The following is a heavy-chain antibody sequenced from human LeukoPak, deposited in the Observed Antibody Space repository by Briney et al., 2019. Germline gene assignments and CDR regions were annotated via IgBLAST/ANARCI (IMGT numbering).Heavy chain of an antibody. D-gene: IGHD3-16*01. Sequence: SETLSLTCTVSGGSISSYYWSWIRQPAGKGLEWIGRIYTSGSTNYNPSLKSRVTMSVDTSKNQFSLKLSSVTAADTAVYYCARERYYGYYYYYYMDVWGKGTTVTVSS. CDR2: IYTSGST. J-gene: IGHJ6*03. CDR3: ARERYYGYYYYYYMDV. CDR1: GGSISSYY. V-gene: IGHV4-4*07.